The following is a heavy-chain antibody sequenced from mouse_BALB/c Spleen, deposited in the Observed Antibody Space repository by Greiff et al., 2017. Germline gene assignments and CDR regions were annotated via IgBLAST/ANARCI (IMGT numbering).Heavy chain of an antibody. Sequence: DVKLQESGGDLVKPGGSLKLSCAASGFTFSSYGMSWVRQTPDKRLEWVATISSGGSYTYYPDSVKGRFTISRDNAKNTLYLQMSSLKSEDTAMYYCARQEENYYDFDYWGQGTTLTVSS. D-gene: IGHD1-1*01. CDR3: ARQEENYYDFDY. CDR2: ISSGGSYT. V-gene: IGHV5-6*02. CDR1: GFTFSSYG. J-gene: IGHJ2*01.